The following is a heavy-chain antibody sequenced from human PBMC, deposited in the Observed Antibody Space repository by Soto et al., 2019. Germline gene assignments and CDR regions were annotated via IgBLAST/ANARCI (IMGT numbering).Heavy chain of an antibody. D-gene: IGHD1-7*01. V-gene: IGHV1-18*04. Sequence: QVQLVQSGPEVKKPGASVKVSCKASAYTFTTYGISWVRQAPGQGLEWMGWISGYNGQTNYPQKFRGRVTLTTDTSTTTAYMELRSLRSDDTAMYYCARDNMKELLVEGLNAMAVWGQGTTVTVSS. CDR3: ARDNMKELLVEGLNAMAV. CDR1: AYTFTTYG. J-gene: IGHJ6*02. CDR2: ISGYNGQT.